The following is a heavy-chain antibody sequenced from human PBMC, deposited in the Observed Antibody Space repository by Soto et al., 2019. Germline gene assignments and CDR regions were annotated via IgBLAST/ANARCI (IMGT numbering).Heavy chain of an antibody. CDR1: GGSINGYF. CDR2: IYTNGGT. J-gene: IGHJ6*02. CDR3: ARERTAYSGYYFGLDV. Sequence: SETLSLTCSVSGGSINGYFWTWTRQPAGKGLEWIGRIYTNGGTDYNPSLKSRVAMSIDASKNQFSLTLTSVTAADTAVYFCARERTAYSGYYFGLDVWGQGSTVTVSS. D-gene: IGHD4-4*01. V-gene: IGHV4-4*07.